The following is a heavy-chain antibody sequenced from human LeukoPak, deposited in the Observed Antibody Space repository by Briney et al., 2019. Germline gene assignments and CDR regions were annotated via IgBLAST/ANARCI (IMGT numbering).Heavy chain of an antibody. CDR1: GYTFTSYG. CDR3: ARDSFDSSTFDY. D-gene: IGHD3-22*01. CDR2: INPSGGST. V-gene: IGHV1-46*01. J-gene: IGHJ4*02. Sequence: ASVKVSCKASGYTFTSYGISWVRQAPGQGLEWMGIINPSGGSTSYAQKFQGRVTMTRDTSTSTVYMELSSLRSEDTAVYYCARDSFDSSTFDYWGQGTLVTVSS.